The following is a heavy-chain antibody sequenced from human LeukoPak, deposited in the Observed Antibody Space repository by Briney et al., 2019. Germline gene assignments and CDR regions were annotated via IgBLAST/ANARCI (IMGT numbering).Heavy chain of an antibody. V-gene: IGHV4-39*01. J-gene: IGHJ6*04. Sequence: SETLSLTCTVSGGSISSSSYYWGWIRQPPGKGLECIGIIYYSGSTYYNPSLKSRVTISVDTSKNQFSLKLSSVTAADTAVYYCARPDGSGTLMDVWGKGTTVTISS. CDR2: IYYSGST. CDR3: ARPDGSGTLMDV. CDR1: GGSISSSSYY. D-gene: IGHD3-10*01.